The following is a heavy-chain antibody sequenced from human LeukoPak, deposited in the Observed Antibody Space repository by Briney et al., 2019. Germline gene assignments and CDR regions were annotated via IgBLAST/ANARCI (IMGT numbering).Heavy chain of an antibody. D-gene: IGHD6-19*01. V-gene: IGHV3-15*01. CDR1: GFTFSNAW. Sequence: GGSLRLSCAASGFTFSNAWMSWVRQAPGKGLEWVGRIKSKTDGGTTDYAAPVKGRSTISRDDSKNTLYLQMNSLRAEDTAVYYCAKDRLVYYYYYYMDVWGKGTTVTISS. CDR3: AKDRLVYYYYYYMDV. CDR2: IKSKTDGGTT. J-gene: IGHJ6*03.